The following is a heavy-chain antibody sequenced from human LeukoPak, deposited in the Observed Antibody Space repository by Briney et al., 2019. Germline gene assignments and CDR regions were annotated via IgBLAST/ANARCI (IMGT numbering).Heavy chain of an antibody. D-gene: IGHD3-3*01. CDR3: ANMGPWSGYLDRVYY. CDR2: VSGSGGST. J-gene: IGHJ4*02. V-gene: IGHV3-23*01. CDR1: GFTFSKYA. Sequence: QSGGSLRLSCAASGFTFSKYAMGWVRQAPGEGLEWVSAVSGSGGSTYYADSVKGRFTISRDNSKNTLYLQMRSLRAEDTAVYYCANMGPWSGYLDRVYYWGQGTLVTVSS.